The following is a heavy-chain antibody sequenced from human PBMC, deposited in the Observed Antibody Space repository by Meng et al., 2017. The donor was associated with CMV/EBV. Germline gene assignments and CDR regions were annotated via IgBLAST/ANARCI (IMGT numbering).Heavy chain of an antibody. D-gene: IGHD1-26*01. CDR3: ANVAQSPGWELHHYYYGMDV. CDR1: GFTLRNYW. V-gene: IGHV3-74*01. Sequence: GESLKISCAASGFTLRNYWIHWVRQAPGKGLMWVSRVNNDASSTNYADSVKGRFTFSRDNAKNTVYLQMDSLRDEDTAVYYCANVAQSPGWELHHYYYGMDVWGQGTTVTVSS. CDR2: VNNDASST. J-gene: IGHJ6*02.